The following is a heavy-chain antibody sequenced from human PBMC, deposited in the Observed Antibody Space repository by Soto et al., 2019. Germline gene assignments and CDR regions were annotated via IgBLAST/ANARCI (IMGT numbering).Heavy chain of an antibody. D-gene: IGHD3-22*01. J-gene: IGHJ4*02. CDR3: AREGGDSSGSLSPVLDY. CDR1: GFTFSSYA. CDR2: ISYDGSNK. Sequence: QVQLVESGGGVVQPGRSLRLSCAASGFTFSSYAMHWVRQAPGKGLEWVAVISYDGSNKYYADSVKGRFTISRDNSKNPVYLQMNRLRAEDTAVYYCAREGGDSSGSLSPVLDYWGQGTLVTVSS. V-gene: IGHV3-30-3*01.